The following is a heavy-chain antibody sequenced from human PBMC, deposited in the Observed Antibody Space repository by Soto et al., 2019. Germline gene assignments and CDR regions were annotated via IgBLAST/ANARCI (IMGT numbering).Heavy chain of an antibody. J-gene: IGHJ6*02. CDR1: GFSISDYG. D-gene: IGHD1-26*01. Sequence: GGSLRLSCAASGFSISDYGMEWVRQAPGKGLEWVALISYDGNNTYYADSVKGRFTIARDNSKDTLFLQMTGLLAEDTAVYYCAKGAGDRLSLGMDVWGQGTTVTVSS. V-gene: IGHV3-30*18. CDR2: ISYDGNNT. CDR3: AKGAGDRLSLGMDV.